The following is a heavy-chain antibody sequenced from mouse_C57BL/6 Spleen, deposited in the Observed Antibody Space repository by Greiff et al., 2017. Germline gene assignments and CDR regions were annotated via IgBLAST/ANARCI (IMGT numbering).Heavy chain of an antibody. V-gene: IGHV5-9*01. Sequence: EVQLQESGAGLVKPGGSLKLSCAASGFTFSSYTMPWVRQTPEKSLEWVATISGGGGKTYYPDSVKGRFTISKDNSKNTLYLQISSLRSEDTALYYEAGAHYYGSNWYFDGWGTGTTVTVSS. J-gene: IGHJ1*03. D-gene: IGHD1-1*01. CDR3: AGAHYYGSNWYFDG. CDR1: GFTFSSYT. CDR2: ISGGGGKT.